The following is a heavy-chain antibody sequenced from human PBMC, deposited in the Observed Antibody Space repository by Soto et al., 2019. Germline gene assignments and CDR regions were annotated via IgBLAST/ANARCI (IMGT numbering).Heavy chain of an antibody. CDR3: ARDLLRFLEWLFLSDYYYYGMDV. Sequence: ASVKVSCKASGYTFTSYYMHWVRQAPGQGLEWMGIINPSGGGTSYAQKFQGRVTMTRDTSTSTVYMELSSLRSEDTAVYYCARDLLRFLEWLFLSDYYYYGMDVWGQGTTVTVSS. CDR1: GYTFTSYY. J-gene: IGHJ6*02. V-gene: IGHV1-46*01. D-gene: IGHD3-3*01. CDR2: INPSGGGT.